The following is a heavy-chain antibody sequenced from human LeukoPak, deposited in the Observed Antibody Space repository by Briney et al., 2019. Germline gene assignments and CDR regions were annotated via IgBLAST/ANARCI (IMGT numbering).Heavy chain of an antibody. J-gene: IGHJ4*02. CDR1: GYTLISYG. CDR2: ISTYNGST. Sequence: ASVKVSCKASGYTLISYGISWVRQAPGQGLEWMGWISTYNGSTKYAQKVQGRVTMTTDTSTNTAYMELRSLRSDDTAVYYCARDPFEESSFFDYWGQGTLVTVSS. D-gene: IGHD2-2*01. CDR3: ARDPFEESSFFDY. V-gene: IGHV1-18*01.